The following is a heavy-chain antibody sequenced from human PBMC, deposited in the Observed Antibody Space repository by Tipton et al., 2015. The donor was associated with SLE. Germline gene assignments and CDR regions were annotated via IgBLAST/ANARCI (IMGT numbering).Heavy chain of an antibody. V-gene: IGHV3-21*01. D-gene: IGHD6-13*01. CDR1: GFTFSSYS. Sequence: SLRLSCAASGFTFSSYSMNWVRQAPGKGLEWVSSISSSSSYIYYADSVKGRFTISRDNAKNSLYLQMNSLRAEDTAVYYCARDLGSSGSFDYWGQGTLVTVSS. J-gene: IGHJ4*02. CDR2: ISSSSSYI. CDR3: ARDLGSSGSFDY.